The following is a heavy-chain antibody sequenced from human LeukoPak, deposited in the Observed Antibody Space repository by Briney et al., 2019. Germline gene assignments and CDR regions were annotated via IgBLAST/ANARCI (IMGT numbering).Heavy chain of an antibody. V-gene: IGHV1-69*01. CDR3: ARNPGGDIVVVPAAIPFGWFDP. J-gene: IGHJ5*02. D-gene: IGHD2-2*01. CDR1: GGTFSSYA. CDR2: IIPIFGTA. Sequence: SVKVSCKASGGTFSSYAISWVRQAPGQGLEWMGGIIPIFGTANYAQKFQGRVTITADESTSTAYIELSSLRSEDTAVYYCARNPGGDIVVVPAAIPFGWFDPWGQGTLVTVSS.